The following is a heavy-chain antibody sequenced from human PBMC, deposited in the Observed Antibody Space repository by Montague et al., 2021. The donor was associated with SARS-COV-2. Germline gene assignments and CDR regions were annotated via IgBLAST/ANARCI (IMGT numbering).Heavy chain of an antibody. CDR1: GGSFSGYY. CDR3: ARGTTVTTLFYYYYGMDV. J-gene: IGHJ6*02. CDR2: INHSGST. V-gene: IGHV4-34*01. D-gene: IGHD4-17*01. Sequence: SETLSLTCAVYGGSFSGYYWSWIRQPPGKGLEWTGEINHSGSTNYNPSLKSRVTISVDTSKNQFSLKLSSVTAADTAVYYCARGTTVTTLFYYYYGMDVWGQGTTVIVSS.